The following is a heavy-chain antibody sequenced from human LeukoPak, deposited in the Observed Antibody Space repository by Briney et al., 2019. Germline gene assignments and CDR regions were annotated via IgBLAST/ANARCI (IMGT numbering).Heavy chain of an antibody. CDR1: GFTFSSYG. CDR3: ARGRLSGNSAFEI. Sequence: AGGSVRLSCAASGFTFSSYGMHWVRQAPGKGLEWVAFIRYDGSNRYYADSVKGRFTVSRDNSKNTLYLQMNSLRAEDTAVYYCARGRLSGNSAFEIWGQGTPVTVSS. V-gene: IGHV3-30*02. CDR2: IRYDGSNR. J-gene: IGHJ3*02. D-gene: IGHD5-12*01.